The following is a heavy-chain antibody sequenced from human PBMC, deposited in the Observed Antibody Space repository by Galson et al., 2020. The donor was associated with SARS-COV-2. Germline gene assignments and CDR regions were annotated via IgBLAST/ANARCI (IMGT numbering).Heavy chain of an antibody. CDR1: GFALSNSA. Sequence: GESLRLSCAASGFALSNSAMHWVRQAPGKGLEREAIISYDGTTKYNSDPVKGRFTISTDISKNTLYLQMNSLRPEDTAVYYCARETGDHTSSWYDYWGLGARVSVSS. CDR2: ISYDGTTK. J-gene: IGHJ4*02. V-gene: IGHV3-30*04. CDR3: ARETGDHTSSWYDY. D-gene: IGHD6-13*01.